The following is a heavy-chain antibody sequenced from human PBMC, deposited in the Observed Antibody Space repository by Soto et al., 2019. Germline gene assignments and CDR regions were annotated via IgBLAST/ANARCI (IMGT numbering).Heavy chain of an antibody. CDR1: GFTFSSYA. D-gene: IGHD2-21*01. Sequence: GGSLRLSCAASGFTFSSYAMSWVRQAPGKGLEWVSAISGSGGSTYYADSVKGRFTISRENSKNTLYLQMNSLRAEDTAVYYCAKEIVVVIAIGHDAFDIWGQGTMVTVSS. V-gene: IGHV3-23*01. CDR3: AKEIVVVIAIGHDAFDI. CDR2: ISGSGGST. J-gene: IGHJ3*02.